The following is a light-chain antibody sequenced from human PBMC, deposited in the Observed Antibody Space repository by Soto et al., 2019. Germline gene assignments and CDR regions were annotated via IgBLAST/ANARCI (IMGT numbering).Light chain of an antibody. CDR1: QSVNSN. CDR3: QQYNNWPRT. V-gene: IGKV3-15*01. J-gene: IGKJ1*01. CDR2: GTS. Sequence: EIVMTQSPATLSLSTGERATLSCRASQSVNSNLAWYQQKAGQAPRLLIYGTSTRATGIPARFSGSGSGTDFTLTISSLQFEDFAVYYCQQYNNWPRTFGQGTKVDIK.